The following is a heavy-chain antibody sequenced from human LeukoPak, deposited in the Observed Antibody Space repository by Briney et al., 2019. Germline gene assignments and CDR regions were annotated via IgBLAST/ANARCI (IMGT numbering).Heavy chain of an antibody. D-gene: IGHD3-3*01. J-gene: IGHJ6*03. V-gene: IGHV3-7*01. CDR2: IKQDGSEK. CDR1: GFTFSSYW. CDR3: ARDQRDYDFWSGSNYFYYYMDV. Sequence: GGSLRLSCAASGFTFSSYWMSWVRQAPGKGLEWVANIKQDGSEKYYVDSVKGRFTISRDNAKNSLYLQMNSLRAEDTAVYYCARDQRDYDFWSGSNYFYYYMDVWGKGTTVTVSS.